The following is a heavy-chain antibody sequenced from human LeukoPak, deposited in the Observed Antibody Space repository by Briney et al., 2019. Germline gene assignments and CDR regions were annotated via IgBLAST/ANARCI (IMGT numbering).Heavy chain of an antibody. CDR1: GFTFSSYE. V-gene: IGHV3-23*01. J-gene: IGHJ4*02. CDR2: ISGSGGST. D-gene: IGHD3-3*01. Sequence: GGSLRLSCAASGFTFSSYEMNWVRQAPGKGLEWVSAISGSGGSTYYADSVKGRFTISRDNSKNTLYLQMNSLRAEDTAVYYCASPYYDFWSGYYKWGQGTLVTVSS. CDR3: ASPYYDFWSGYYK.